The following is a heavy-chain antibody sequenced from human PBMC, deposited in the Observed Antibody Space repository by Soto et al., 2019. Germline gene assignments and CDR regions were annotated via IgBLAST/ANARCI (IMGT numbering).Heavy chain of an antibody. CDR3: ARDGHGDYEGAFDY. CDR2: ISSYGGST. CDR1: GFTFSIYA. D-gene: IGHD4-17*01. V-gene: IGHV3-64*01. J-gene: IGHJ4*02. Sequence: EVQLVESGGGLVQPGGSLRLSCAAPGFTFSIYAMHWVRQAPGKGLEYVSAISSYGGSTYYASSVKGRFTISRDNSNTTLFLQMGSLRPEDMAVYYCARDGHGDYEGAFDYWGQGTLVTVSS.